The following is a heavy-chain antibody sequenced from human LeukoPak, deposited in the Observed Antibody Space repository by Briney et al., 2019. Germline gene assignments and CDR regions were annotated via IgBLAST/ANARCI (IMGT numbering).Heavy chain of an antibody. CDR1: GGTFSSYA. CDR2: IIPIFGTA. J-gene: IGHJ6*03. Sequence: GASVKVSCKASGGTFSSYAISWVRQAPGQGLEWVGGIIPIFGTANYAQKFQGRVTITADESTSTAYMELSSLRSEDTAVYYCASSCSSTSCLAAYYYYYYYMDVWGKGTTVTVSS. D-gene: IGHD2-2*01. CDR3: ASSCSSTSCLAAYYYYYYYMDV. V-gene: IGHV1-69*13.